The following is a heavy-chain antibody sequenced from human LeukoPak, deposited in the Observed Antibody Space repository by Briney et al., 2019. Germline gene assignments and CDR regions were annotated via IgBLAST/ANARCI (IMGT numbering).Heavy chain of an antibody. CDR2: IYYSGST. V-gene: IGHV4-59*01. Sequence: PSETLSLTCTVSGGSISSYYWSWIRQPPGKGLEWIGYIYYSGSTNYNPSLKSRVTISVGTSKNQFSLKLSSVTAADTAVYYCGAGDSYYFDYWGQGTLVTVSS. D-gene: IGHD4-17*01. CDR1: GGSISSYY. CDR3: GAGDSYYFDY. J-gene: IGHJ4*02.